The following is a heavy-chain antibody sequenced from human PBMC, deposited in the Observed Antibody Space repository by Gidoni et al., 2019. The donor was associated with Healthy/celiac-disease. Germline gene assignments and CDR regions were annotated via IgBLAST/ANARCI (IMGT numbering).Heavy chain of an antibody. CDR3: AREIVEDEISQDAFDI. J-gene: IGHJ3*02. V-gene: IGHV4-31*03. D-gene: IGHD1-26*01. CDR1: GGSISSGGYY. CDR2: IYYSGST. Sequence: QVQLQESGPGLVKPSQTLSLTCTVSGGSISSGGYYWSWIRQHPGKGLEWIGYIYYSGSTYYNPSLKSRVTISVDTSKNQFSLKLSSVTAAGTAVYYCAREIVEDEISQDAFDIWGQGTMVTVSS.